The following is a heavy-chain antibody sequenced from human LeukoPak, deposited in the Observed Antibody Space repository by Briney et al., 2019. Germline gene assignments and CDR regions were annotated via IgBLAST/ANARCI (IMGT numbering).Heavy chain of an antibody. CDR2: ISGGGGST. Sequence: GGSLRLSCAASGFTFSSYAMSWVRQAPGKGLEWVSGISGGGGSTDYGDSVKGRFTISRDNSKNTLYLQMNSLRAEDTAVYYCAKDRYNAVRNFDYWGQGTLVTASS. V-gene: IGHV3-23*01. D-gene: IGHD5-24*01. J-gene: IGHJ4*02. CDR3: AKDRYNAVRNFDY. CDR1: GFTFSSYA.